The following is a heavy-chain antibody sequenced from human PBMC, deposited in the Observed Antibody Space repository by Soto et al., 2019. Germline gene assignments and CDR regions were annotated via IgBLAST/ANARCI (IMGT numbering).Heavy chain of an antibody. Sequence: EVQLVESGGGLVQPGGSLRLSCAASGFTLSDYWMNWVRQAPGKGLVWVSRINSDGSTTNYADSVEGRFTVSRDNAKNTLYLQMNSLRAEDTAVYYCARRDQIAYYYGMDVWGQGTTVTVSS. CDR3: ARRDQIAYYYGMDV. CDR1: GFTLSDYW. D-gene: IGHD2-21*01. CDR2: INSDGSTT. J-gene: IGHJ6*02. V-gene: IGHV3-74*01.